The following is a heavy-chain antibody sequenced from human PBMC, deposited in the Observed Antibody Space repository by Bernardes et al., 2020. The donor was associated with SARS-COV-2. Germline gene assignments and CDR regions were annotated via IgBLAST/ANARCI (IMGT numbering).Heavy chain of an antibody. Sequence: GGSLRLSCAASGFTFSTYWMHWGRQVPGKGLVWVSRITPNGGSTDYADSVKGRFTISRDNAKNTVYLQMNSLRVEDTAVYYCATGGNGATAPGMDVWGQGTTVTVSS. J-gene: IGHJ6*02. D-gene: IGHD1-1*01. CDR1: GFTFSTYW. V-gene: IGHV3-74*01. CDR3: ATGGNGATAPGMDV. CDR2: ITPNGGST.